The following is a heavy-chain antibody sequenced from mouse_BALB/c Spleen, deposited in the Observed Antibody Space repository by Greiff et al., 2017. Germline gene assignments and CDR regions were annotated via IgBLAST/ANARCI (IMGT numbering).Heavy chain of an antibody. CDR1: GYTFPSYW. V-gene: IGHV1-5*01. CDR2: IYPGNSDT. D-gene: IGHD2-3*01. J-gene: IGHJ3*01. Sequence: VQLQQSGTVLARPGASVQMSCKASGYTFPSYWMHWVKQRPGQGLEWIGAIYPGNSDTSYNQKFRGKAKLTAVTSPSTAYMELSSLTNEDPAVYYGTDGYYWFAYWGQGTLVTVSA. CDR3: TDGYYWFAY.